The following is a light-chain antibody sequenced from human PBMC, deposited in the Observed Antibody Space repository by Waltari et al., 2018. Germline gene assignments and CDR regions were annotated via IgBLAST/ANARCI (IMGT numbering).Light chain of an antibody. Sequence: IQLTQSPSFLSASVGNIVTLTCRASQGISSYLAWYQQKPGRAPKLLIYAASTLQSGVPSGFSGSGSGTEFTLTISSLQPEDFATYYCQQLDSFPSTFGQGTRLEIK. CDR1: QGISSY. CDR3: QQLDSFPST. V-gene: IGKV1-9*01. J-gene: IGKJ5*01. CDR2: AAS.